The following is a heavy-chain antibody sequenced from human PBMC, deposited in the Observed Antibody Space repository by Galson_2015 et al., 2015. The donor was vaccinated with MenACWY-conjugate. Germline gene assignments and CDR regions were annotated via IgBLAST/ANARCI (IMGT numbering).Heavy chain of an antibody. Sequence: SLRLSCAASGFTFSNAWMSWVRQAPGKGLEWVGRIKSKTDGGTTDYAAPVKGRFTISRDDSKNTLYLQMNSLKTEDTAVYYCTTDSSSWWVENWFDPWGQGTLVTVSA. CDR2: IKSKTDGGTT. V-gene: IGHV3-15*01. J-gene: IGHJ5*02. CDR3: TTDSSSWWVENWFDP. D-gene: IGHD6-13*01. CDR1: GFTFSNAW.